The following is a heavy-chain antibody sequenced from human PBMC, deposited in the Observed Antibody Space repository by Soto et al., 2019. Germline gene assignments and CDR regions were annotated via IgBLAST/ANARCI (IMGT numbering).Heavy chain of an antibody. Sequence: GGSLRLSCATSGLVFSTYAMSWVRQAPGKGPEWVSGISASGGRAFYADSVKGRFTISRDNSKNMLFLDMNSLRSEDTAVYYCARSYSSGWEFDYWGQGTQVTVSS. D-gene: IGHD6-19*01. V-gene: IGHV3-23*01. CDR2: ISASGGRA. J-gene: IGHJ4*02. CDR3: ARSYSSGWEFDY. CDR1: GLVFSTYA.